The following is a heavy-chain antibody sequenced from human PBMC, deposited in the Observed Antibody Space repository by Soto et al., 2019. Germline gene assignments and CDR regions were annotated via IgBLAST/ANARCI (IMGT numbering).Heavy chain of an antibody. Sequence: ASVKVSCKASGYTFTGHYIHWVRQAPEQGPEWMGEIGPESGATRYAQKFQGRVTMTMDMSITTVYMELSNLSPDDTAVYYCGRGRSGQIVVFYWGQGTPVTAPQ. CDR3: GRGRSGQIVVFY. CDR2: IGPESGAT. V-gene: IGHV1-2*02. J-gene: IGHJ4*02. CDR1: GYTFTGHY. D-gene: IGHD5-12*01.